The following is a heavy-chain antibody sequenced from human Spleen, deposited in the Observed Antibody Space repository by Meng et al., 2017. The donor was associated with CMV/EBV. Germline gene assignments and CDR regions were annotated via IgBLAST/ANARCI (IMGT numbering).Heavy chain of an antibody. D-gene: IGHD3-22*01. CDR1: GFTVSDNY. J-gene: IGHJ4*02. CDR2: IYSGGTT. V-gene: IGHV3-53*01. CDR3: ARVAYGNYYYSSGYRPPNFFDS. Sequence: GESLKISCAVSGFTVSDNYMTWVRQAPGKGLEWVSLIYSGGTTRYTESVKGRFTISRDNSENMVYLLMNSLRAEDTAVYFCARVAYGNYYYSSGYRPPNFFDSWGQGTLVTVSS.